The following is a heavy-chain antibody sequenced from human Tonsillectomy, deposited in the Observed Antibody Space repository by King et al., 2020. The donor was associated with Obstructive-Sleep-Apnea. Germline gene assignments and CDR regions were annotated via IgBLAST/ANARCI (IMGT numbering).Heavy chain of an antibody. D-gene: IGHD3-10*01. V-gene: IGHV4-31*03. J-gene: IGHJ5*02. Sequence: VQLQESGPGLVKPSQTLSLTCTVSGGSISSGGYYWSWIRQHPGKGLEWIGYIYYIGSTYYNPSLKSRVTISVYTSKNKFSLKLSSVSAAATAVCYCAVDLRAVRGVIITTNRCDPWGQGTLVTVSS. CDR1: GGSISSGGYY. CDR3: AVDLRAVRGVIITTNRCDP. CDR2: IYYIGST.